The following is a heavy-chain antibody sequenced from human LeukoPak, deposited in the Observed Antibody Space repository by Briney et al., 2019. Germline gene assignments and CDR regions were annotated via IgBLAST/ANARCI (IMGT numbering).Heavy chain of an antibody. CDR1: EFTFSNNW. J-gene: IGHJ4*02. D-gene: IGHD5-18*01. CDR3: ARDLSGVTGYTYGRGIDY. CDR2: IKEDGSIK. V-gene: IGHV3-7*01. Sequence: GGSLRLSCAASEFTFSNNWMSWVRQAPGKWPEWVASIKEDGSIKYYVDSVKGRFTISRDNAKNSLYLQMNSLRAEDTAVYYCARDLSGVTGYTYGRGIDYWGQGTLVTVSS.